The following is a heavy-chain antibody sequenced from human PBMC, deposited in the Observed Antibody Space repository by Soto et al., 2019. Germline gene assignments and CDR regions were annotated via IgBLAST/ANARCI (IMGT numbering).Heavy chain of an antibody. J-gene: IGHJ5*02. Sequence: QVQLQESGPGLVKPAQTLSLTCTVSGGSISSGGYYWSWIRQHPGKGLAWIGYIYYSGSTYYNPSLKSRASISVDTSKTQFSLKLSSVPAVDTVMYYCARSVCPWGQGTLVTVSS. CDR2: IYYSGST. V-gene: IGHV4-31*03. CDR1: GGSISSGGYY. CDR3: ARSVCP.